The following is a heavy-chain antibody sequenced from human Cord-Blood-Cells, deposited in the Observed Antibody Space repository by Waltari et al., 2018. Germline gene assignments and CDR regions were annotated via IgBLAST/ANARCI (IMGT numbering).Heavy chain of an antibody. CDR3: ARDPRAGEDAFDI. Sequence: QVQLVQSGAEVKKPGASVKVSCKASGYTFTGYYMHGVRRAPGKGLEGMGGINPNSGGTNYAQKCQGWVTMTRDTSISTAYMELSRLRSDDTAVYYCARDPRAGEDAFDIWGQGTMVTVSS. CDR2: INPNSGGT. CDR1: GYTFTGYY. D-gene: IGHD7-27*01. J-gene: IGHJ3*02. V-gene: IGHV1-2*04.